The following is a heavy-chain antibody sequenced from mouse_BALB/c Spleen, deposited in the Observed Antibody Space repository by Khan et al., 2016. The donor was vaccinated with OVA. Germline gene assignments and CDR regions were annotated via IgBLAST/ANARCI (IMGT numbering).Heavy chain of an antibody. Sequence: VRLQQSGPELEKPGASVKISCKASGYSFTGYNMNWVKQSNGKSLEWIGNIDPYYGGISYNQKFKGKATLTVDKSSSTAYMQLKSLTSEDSAVYYFARSTWYFDVWGAGTTVTVSS. CDR1: GYSFTGYN. J-gene: IGHJ1*01. CDR3: ARSTWYFDV. CDR2: IDPYYGGI. V-gene: IGHV1-39*01.